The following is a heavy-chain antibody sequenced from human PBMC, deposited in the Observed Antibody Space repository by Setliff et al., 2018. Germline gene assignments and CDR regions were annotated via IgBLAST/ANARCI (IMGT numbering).Heavy chain of an antibody. CDR2: ISPYNGDA. Sequence: ASVKVSCKASGYIFNTFGINWMRRAPGQGLEWIGWISPYNGDAKYAQNLQGRVTLTTDTSTSTAYVEVRSLRSDDTAVYYCARSPPNRGVGQGHHMDVWGKGTTVTVSS. V-gene: IGHV1-18*01. D-gene: IGHD1-26*01. CDR1: GYIFNTFG. CDR3: ARSPPNRGVGQGHHMDV. J-gene: IGHJ6*03.